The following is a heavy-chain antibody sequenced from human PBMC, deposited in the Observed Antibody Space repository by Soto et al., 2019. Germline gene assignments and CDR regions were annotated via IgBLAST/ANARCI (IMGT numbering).Heavy chain of an antibody. CDR3: AIGYSGSYSTPYYFDY. CDR1: GFTFSDYY. J-gene: IGHJ4*02. Sequence: QVQLVESGGGLVKPGGSLRLSCAASGFTFSDYYMSWIRQAPGKGLECVSYISSSGSIIYYADSVKGRLTISRDNAENSLYLQMNSLRAEDTAVYYCAIGYSGSYSTPYYFDYWVQGTRVTVSS. V-gene: IGHV3-11*01. CDR2: ISSSGSII. D-gene: IGHD1-26*01.